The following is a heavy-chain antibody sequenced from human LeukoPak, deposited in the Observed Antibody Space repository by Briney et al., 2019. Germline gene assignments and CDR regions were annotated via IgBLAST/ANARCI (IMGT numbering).Heavy chain of an antibody. J-gene: IGHJ4*02. CDR1: GFTFSSYW. D-gene: IGHD2-21*02. V-gene: IGHV3-7*01. Sequence: PGRSLRLSCAASGFTFSSYWMTWVRQAPGKGLEWVANIKQDGSEKYYVDSLRGRFTISRDNAKNSLYLQMNSLTAEDTAVYYCARDPPVTAKDWGQGTLVTVSS. CDR2: IKQDGSEK. CDR3: ARDPPVTAKD.